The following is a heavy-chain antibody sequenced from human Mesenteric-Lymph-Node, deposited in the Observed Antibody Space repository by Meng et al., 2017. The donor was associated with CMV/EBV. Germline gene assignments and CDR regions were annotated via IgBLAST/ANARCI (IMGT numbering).Heavy chain of an antibody. CDR1: LYSYG. J-gene: IGHJ5*02. D-gene: IGHD6-13*01. Sequence: ASVKVSCKSSLYSYGIIWVRQAPGQGLDWIGWINPNTGGTNYAQGFQGRVTMTRDTSISTAYMELSRLRSDDTAVYYCARGGNSNWARWFDPWGQGTLVTVSS. V-gene: IGHV1-2*02. CDR2: INPNTGGT. CDR3: ARGGNSNWARWFDP.